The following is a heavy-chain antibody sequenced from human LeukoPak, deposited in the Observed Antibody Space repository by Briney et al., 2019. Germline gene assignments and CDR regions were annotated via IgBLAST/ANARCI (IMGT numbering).Heavy chain of an antibody. V-gene: IGHV3-21*01. CDR3: ARDRAPYYYDSSGYDY. Sequence: GGSLRLSCAASGFTLSSYSMNWVRQAPGKGLEWVSSISSSSSYIYYADSVKGRFTISRDNAKNSLYLQMSSLRAEDTAVYYCARDRAPYYYDSSGYDYWGQGTLVTVSS. CDR1: GFTLSSYS. D-gene: IGHD3-22*01. J-gene: IGHJ4*02. CDR2: ISSSSSYI.